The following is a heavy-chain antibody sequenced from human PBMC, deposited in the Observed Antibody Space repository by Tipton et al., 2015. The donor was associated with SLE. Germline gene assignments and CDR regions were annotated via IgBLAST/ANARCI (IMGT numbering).Heavy chain of an antibody. Sequence: GSLRLSCAASGFTFSSYWMSWVRQAPGKGLEWVANIKQDGSEKYYVDSVKGRFTISRDNAKNSLYLQMNSLRAEDTAVYYCARDLRFLEWSYYYGMDVWGQGTTVTVSS. CDR2: IKQDGSEK. V-gene: IGHV3-7*01. CDR3: ARDLRFLEWSYYYGMDV. D-gene: IGHD3-3*01. CDR1: GFTFSSYW. J-gene: IGHJ6*02.